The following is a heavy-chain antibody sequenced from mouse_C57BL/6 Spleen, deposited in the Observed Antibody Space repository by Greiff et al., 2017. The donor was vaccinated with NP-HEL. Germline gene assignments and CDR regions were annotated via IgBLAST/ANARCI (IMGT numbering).Heavy chain of an antibody. V-gene: IGHV7-3*01. Sequence: EVKLVESGGGLVQPGGSLSLSCAASGFTFTDYYMSWVRQPPGKALEWLGFIRNKANGYTTEYSASVKGRFTISRDNSQSILYLQMNALRAEYSATYYCARSTTLESYFDYWGQGTTLTVSS. J-gene: IGHJ2*01. CDR3: ARSTTLESYFDY. CDR2: IRNKANGYTT. CDR1: GFTFTDYY. D-gene: IGHD5-5*01.